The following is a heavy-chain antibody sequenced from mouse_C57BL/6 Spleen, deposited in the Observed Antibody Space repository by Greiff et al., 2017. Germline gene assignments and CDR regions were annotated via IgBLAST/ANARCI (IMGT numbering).Heavy chain of an antibody. CDR1: GYAFSSSW. V-gene: IGHV1-82*01. Sequence: VQLQQSGPELVKPGASVKISCKASGYAFSSSWMNWVKQRPGKGLEWIGRIYPGDGDTNYNGKFKGKATLTADKSSSTAYMQLSSLTSEDSAVYFGARKGYYYGSSPFDYWGQGTTLTVSS. D-gene: IGHD1-1*01. CDR3: ARKGYYYGSSPFDY. J-gene: IGHJ2*01. CDR2: IYPGDGDT.